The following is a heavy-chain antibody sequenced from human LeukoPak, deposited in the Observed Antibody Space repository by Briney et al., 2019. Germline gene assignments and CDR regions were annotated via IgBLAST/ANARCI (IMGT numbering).Heavy chain of an antibody. CDR3: AKDGGQGADY. D-gene: IGHD3-16*01. V-gene: IGHV3-23*01. J-gene: IGHJ4*02. CDR2: ISGIDGST. CDR1: GFTFSSYA. Sequence: GGSLRLSCAASGFTFSSYAMSWVRQAPGEGLEWVSGISGIDGSTYYTDSVKGRFTISRDNSKNTLYLQMYSLRAEDTAVYYFAKDGGQGADYWGQGTLVSVSS.